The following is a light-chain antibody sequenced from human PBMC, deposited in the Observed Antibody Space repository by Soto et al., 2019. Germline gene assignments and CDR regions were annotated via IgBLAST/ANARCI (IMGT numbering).Light chain of an antibody. CDR3: QQSNTWTRT. CDR1: QGIGDT. Sequence: EIVWTQSPGTLSVSPGEGVTLSCRASQGIGDTLAWYQQKPGQAPRILIYGASTRATAVPARFTAIGSGTEFTLTISRLQSEDFAVYDCQQSNTWTRTFGQATKVDI. J-gene: IGKJ1*01. V-gene: IGKV3-15*01. CDR2: GAS.